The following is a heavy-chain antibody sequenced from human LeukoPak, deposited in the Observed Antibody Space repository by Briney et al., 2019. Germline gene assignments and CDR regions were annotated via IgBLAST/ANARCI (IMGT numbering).Heavy chain of an antibody. Sequence: ASVKVSCKASGYTFIAYYMHWVRQAPGQGLEWMGWIHPNTGATIYAQKFQGRVTMTRDTSISTAYMELSRLRSDDTAVYYCARGGVGATIFYYYYMDVWGKGTTVTVSS. D-gene: IGHD1-26*01. CDR1: GYTFIAYY. J-gene: IGHJ6*03. CDR3: ARGGVGATIFYYYYMDV. CDR2: IHPNTGAT. V-gene: IGHV1-2*02.